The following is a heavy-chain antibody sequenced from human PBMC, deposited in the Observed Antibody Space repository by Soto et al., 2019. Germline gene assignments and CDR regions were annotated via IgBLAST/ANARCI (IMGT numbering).Heavy chain of an antibody. D-gene: IGHD3-22*01. CDR1: GGTFSSYA. V-gene: IGHV1-69*01. J-gene: IGHJ6*02. CDR3: ARYRYYDSSGYYYYYYCMDV. Sequence: QVQLVQSGAEVKKPGSSVKVSCKASGGTFSSYAISWVRQAPGQGLEWMGGIIPIFGTANYAQKFQGRVTITADESTSTAYMELSSLRSEDTAVYYCARYRYYDSSGYYYYYYCMDVWGQGTTVTVSS. CDR2: IIPIFGTA.